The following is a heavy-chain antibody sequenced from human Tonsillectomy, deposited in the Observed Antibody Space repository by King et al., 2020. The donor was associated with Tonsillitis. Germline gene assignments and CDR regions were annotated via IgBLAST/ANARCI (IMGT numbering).Heavy chain of an antibody. V-gene: IGHV1-2*02. CDR3: ARDLEGTMVSLAY. Sequence: QLVQSGAEVKKPGASVKVSCKASGYTFTDYYIHWVRQAPGQGLDWMGWINPNTGGTKFAQNFQGRVTMTMDTSISTAYMELSSLRSDDTALYFCARDLEGTMVSLAYWGQGTLVTVSS. CDR1: GYTFTDYY. J-gene: IGHJ4*02. D-gene: IGHD3-10*01. CDR2: INPNTGGT.